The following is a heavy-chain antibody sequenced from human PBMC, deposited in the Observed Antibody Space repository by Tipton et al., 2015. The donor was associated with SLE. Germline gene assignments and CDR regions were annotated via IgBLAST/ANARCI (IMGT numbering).Heavy chain of an antibody. V-gene: IGHV4-59*11. J-gene: IGHJ5*02. CDR1: GGSISGHY. CDR3: ARDMDALPSSSWSGIAH. CDR2: IHYTGST. D-gene: IGHD6-13*01. Sequence: TLSLTCTVSGGSISGHYWSWIRQPPGKGLEWIGYIHYTGSTHYNPSLESRVTMSVDTSKNQFSLRLTSVNAADTAIYYCARDMDALPSSSWSGIAHWGQGILVTVSS.